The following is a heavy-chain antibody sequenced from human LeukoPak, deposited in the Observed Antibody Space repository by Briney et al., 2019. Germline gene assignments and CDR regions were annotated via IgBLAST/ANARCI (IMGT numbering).Heavy chain of an antibody. D-gene: IGHD4-11*01. Sequence: PSQTLSLTCTVSGGSISSGGYYWSWIRQHPGKGLEWIGYIYYSGSTYYNPSLKSRVTISVDTSKNQFSLKLSSVTAADTAVYYCAREPYSNYALNWFDPWGQGTLVTVSS. CDR2: IYYSGST. J-gene: IGHJ5*02. CDR3: AREPYSNYALNWFDP. CDR1: GGSISSGGYY. V-gene: IGHV4-31*03.